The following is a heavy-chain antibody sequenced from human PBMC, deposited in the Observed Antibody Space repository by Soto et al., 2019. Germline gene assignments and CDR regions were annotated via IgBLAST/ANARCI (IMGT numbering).Heavy chain of an antibody. CDR3: ARRYGSCLDY. CDR1: GGSISSYY. CDR2: IYYSGST. Sequence: SSETLSLTCTVSGGSISSYYWSWSRQPPGKGLEWIGYIYYSGSTNYKPSLKSRVTISVDTSKNQFSLKLSSVTAADTAVYYCARRYGSCLDYWGQVPLVTVS. J-gene: IGHJ4*02. V-gene: IGHV4-59*08. D-gene: IGHD5-18*01.